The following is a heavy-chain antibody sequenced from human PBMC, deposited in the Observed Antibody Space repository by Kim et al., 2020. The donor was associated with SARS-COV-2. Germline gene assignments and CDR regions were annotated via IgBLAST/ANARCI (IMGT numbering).Heavy chain of an antibody. J-gene: IGHJ6*03. CDR3: ARGMVIVPAAQAYYYYMDV. Sequence: GRFTISRDNSKNTLYLQMNSLRAEDTAVYYCARGMVIVPAAQAYYYYMDVWGKGTTVTVSS. V-gene: IGHV3-30*07. D-gene: IGHD2-2*01.